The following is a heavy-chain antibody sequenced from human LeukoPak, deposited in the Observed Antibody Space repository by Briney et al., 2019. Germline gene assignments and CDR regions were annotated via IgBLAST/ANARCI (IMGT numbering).Heavy chain of an antibody. CDR3: AKDRVDTE. CDR1: GFTFSSYA. D-gene: IGHD5-18*01. V-gene: IGHV3-23*01. Sequence: GGSLRLSCVASGFTFSSYAMSWVRQAPGKGLEWVSAITGSGSGTFYADSVKGRFTISRDNSKNTLFLQMNSLRAEDRAIYYCAKDRVDTEWGQGTLVTVSS. CDR2: ITGSGSGT. J-gene: IGHJ4*02.